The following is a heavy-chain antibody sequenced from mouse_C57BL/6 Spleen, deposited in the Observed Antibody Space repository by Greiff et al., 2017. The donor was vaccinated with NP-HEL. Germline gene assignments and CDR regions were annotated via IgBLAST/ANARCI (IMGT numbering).Heavy chain of an antibody. V-gene: IGHV5-17*01. CDR3: ARNYGNYVGYFDY. D-gene: IGHD2-1*01. CDR1: GFTFSDYG. CDR2: ISSGSSTI. Sequence: EVMLVESGGGLVKPGGSLKLSCAASGFTFSDYGMHWVRQAPEKGLEWVAYISSGSSTIYYADTVKGRFTISRDNAKNTLFLQMTSLRSEDTAMYYCARNYGNYVGYFDYWGQGTTLTVSS. J-gene: IGHJ2*01.